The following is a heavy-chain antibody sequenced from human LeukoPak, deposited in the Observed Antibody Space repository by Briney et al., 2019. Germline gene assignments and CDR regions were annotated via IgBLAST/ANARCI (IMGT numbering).Heavy chain of an antibody. V-gene: IGHV3-49*04. J-gene: IGHJ6*03. CDR2: IRSKAYGGTT. D-gene: IGHD2-2*01. Sequence: GGSLRLSCTASGFTFGDYAMSWVRQAPGKGLEWVGFIRSKAYGGTTEYAASVKGRFTISRDDSKSIAYLQMNSLKTEDTAVYYCTRIYCSSTSCRRGYYYYYMDVWGKGTTVTISS. CDR1: GFTFGDYA. CDR3: TRIYCSSTSCRRGYYYYYMDV.